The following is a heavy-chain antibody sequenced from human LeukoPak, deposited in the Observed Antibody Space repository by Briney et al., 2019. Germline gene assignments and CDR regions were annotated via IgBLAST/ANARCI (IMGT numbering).Heavy chain of an antibody. Sequence: GGSLRLSCAPSGFTFSNAWMSWVRQAPGKGLEWVGRIKSKTDGGTTDYAAPVKGRFTMSRDDSKNMVYLEMNSLKTEDTAVYSCTTDLSGAYYLDYWGQGTLVTVSS. CDR3: TTDLSGAYYLDY. V-gene: IGHV3-15*01. CDR2: IKSKTDGGTT. D-gene: IGHD5-12*01. J-gene: IGHJ4*02. CDR1: GFTFSNAW.